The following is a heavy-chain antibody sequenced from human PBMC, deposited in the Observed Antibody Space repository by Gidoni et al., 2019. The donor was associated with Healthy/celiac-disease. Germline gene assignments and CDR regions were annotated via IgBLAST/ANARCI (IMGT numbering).Heavy chain of an antibody. V-gene: IGHV3-33*01. D-gene: IGHD1-26*01. Sequence: QVQLVESGGGVVQPGRSLRLSCAASGCTFSSYGMHWVRQAPGKGLEWVSVLWYDGLHTYYADSVTGRFPISRANSKPTLYLHMHSLRAEDTAVYYCARGMGSGSTHFDYWGQGTLVTVSS. CDR3: ARGMGSGSTHFDY. CDR2: LWYDGLHT. CDR1: GCTFSSYG. J-gene: IGHJ4*02.